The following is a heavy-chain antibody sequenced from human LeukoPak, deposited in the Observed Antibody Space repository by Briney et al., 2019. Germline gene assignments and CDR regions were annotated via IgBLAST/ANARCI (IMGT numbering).Heavy chain of an antibody. CDR2: IYTSGST. J-gene: IGHJ5*02. CDR1: GGSISSGSYY. D-gene: IGHD6-13*01. Sequence: SQTLSLTCTVSGGSISSGSYYWSWIRQPAGKGLEWIGRIYTSGSTNYNPSLKSRVTISVDTSKNQFSLKLSSVTAADTAVYYCARQGAAAYQTSRLNWSDPWGQGTLVTVSS. V-gene: IGHV4-61*02. CDR3: ARQGAAAYQTSRLNWSDP.